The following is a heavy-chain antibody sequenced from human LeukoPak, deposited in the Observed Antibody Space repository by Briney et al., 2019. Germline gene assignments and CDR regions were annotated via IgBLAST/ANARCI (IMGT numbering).Heavy chain of an antibody. CDR3: ARDRAVATIGGVDY. V-gene: IGHV1-2*02. CDR1: GYTFTGYY. Sequence: ASVKVSCKASGYTFTGYYMHWVRQAPGQGLEWMGWINPNSGGTNYAQKFQGRVTMTRDTSISTAYMELSRLRSDDTAVYYCARDRAVATIGGVDYWGQGTLVTVSS. J-gene: IGHJ4*02. CDR2: INPNSGGT. D-gene: IGHD5-12*01.